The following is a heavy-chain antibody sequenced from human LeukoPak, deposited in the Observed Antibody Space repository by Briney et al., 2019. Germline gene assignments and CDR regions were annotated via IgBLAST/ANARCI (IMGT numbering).Heavy chain of an antibody. V-gene: IGHV4-38-2*02. CDR3: AREGADTAMDTLDY. J-gene: IGHJ4*02. CDR1: GYSISSGYY. CDR2: IYHSGST. Sequence: SETLSLTCTVSGYSISSGYYWGWIRQPPGKGLEWIGSIYHSGSTYYNPSLKSRVTISVDTSKNQFSLKLSSVTAADTAVYYCAREGADTAMDTLDYWGQGTLVTVSS. D-gene: IGHD5-18*01.